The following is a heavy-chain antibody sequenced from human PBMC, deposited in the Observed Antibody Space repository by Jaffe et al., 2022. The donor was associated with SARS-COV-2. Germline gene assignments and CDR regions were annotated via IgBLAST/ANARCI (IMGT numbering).Heavy chain of an antibody. J-gene: IGHJ1*01. Sequence: QLQLQESGPGLVKPSETLSLTCTVSGGSISSSSYYWGWIRQPPGKGLEWIGSIYYSGSTYYNPSLKSRVTISVDTSKNQFSLKLSSVTAADTAVYYCARWTSQKCFRHWGQGTLVTVSS. CDR2: IYYSGST. CDR3: ARWTSQKCFRH. CDR1: GGSISSSSYY. V-gene: IGHV4-39*01.